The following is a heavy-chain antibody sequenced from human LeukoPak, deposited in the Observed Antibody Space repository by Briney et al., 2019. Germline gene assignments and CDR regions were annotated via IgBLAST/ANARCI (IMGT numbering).Heavy chain of an antibody. V-gene: IGHV4-61*02. J-gene: IGHJ4*02. CDR1: GYSISNGYY. D-gene: IGHD3-22*01. Sequence: SETLSLTCTVSGYSISNGYYWGWIRQPAGKGLEWIGRIYTSGSTNYNPSLKSRVTISVDTSKNQFSLKLSSVTAADTAVYYCARADGTYYYDSSGHHYFDYWGQGTLVTVSS. CDR3: ARADGTYYYDSSGHHYFDY. CDR2: IYTSGST.